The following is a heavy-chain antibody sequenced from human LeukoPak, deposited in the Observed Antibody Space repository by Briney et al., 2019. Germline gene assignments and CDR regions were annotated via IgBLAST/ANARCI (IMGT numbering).Heavy chain of an antibody. V-gene: IGHV3-9*01. CDR3: AKDIALDYYYYMDV. CDR2: ISWNSGSI. Sequence: GRSLRLSCAASGFTFDDYAMHWVRQAPGKGLEWVSGISWNSGSIGYADSVKGRFTISRDNAKNSLYLQMNSLRAEDTALYYCAKDIALDYYYYMDVWGKGTTVTISS. J-gene: IGHJ6*03. CDR1: GFTFDDYA.